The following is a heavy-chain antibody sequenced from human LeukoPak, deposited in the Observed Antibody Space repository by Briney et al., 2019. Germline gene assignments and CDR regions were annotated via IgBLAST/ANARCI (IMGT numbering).Heavy chain of an antibody. CDR3: ARERTLSAFDI. CDR2: INAGNGNT. CDR1: GYTFTSYA. D-gene: IGHD2-2*01. J-gene: IGHJ3*02. Sequence: RASVKVSCKASGYTFTSYAMHWVRQAPGQRLEWMGWINAGNGNTKYSQKFQGRVTITRDTSASTAYMELSNLRSEDTAVYYCARERTLSAFDIWGQGTMVTVSS. V-gene: IGHV1-3*01.